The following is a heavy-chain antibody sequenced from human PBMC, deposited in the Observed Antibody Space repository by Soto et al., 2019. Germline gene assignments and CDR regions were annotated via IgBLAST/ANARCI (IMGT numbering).Heavy chain of an antibody. CDR2: VNYRGNT. CDR3: ARQGGNKFDY. V-gene: IGHV4-39*01. Sequence: QLQLQESGPGLVKPSETLSLSCTVSGDSVISDHYYWAWVRQPPGKGLEWIGNVNYRGNTYQNPSLKSRVTITVDTSSNQVSLKLTSVTAADTSVDYCARQGGNKFDYWGQGTLVTVSS. D-gene: IGHD3-16*01. J-gene: IGHJ4*02. CDR1: GDSVISDHYY.